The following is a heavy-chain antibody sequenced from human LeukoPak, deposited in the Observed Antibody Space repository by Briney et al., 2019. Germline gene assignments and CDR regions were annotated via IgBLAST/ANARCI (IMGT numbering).Heavy chain of an antibody. CDR3: ARQSRGYSYGYLGYYYYMDV. CDR1: GFTVSSNY. D-gene: IGHD5-18*01. V-gene: IGHV3-53*01. Sequence: PGGSLRLSCAAPGFTVSSNYMSWVRQAPGKGLEWVSVIYSGGSTYYADSVKGRFTISRDNSKNTLYLQMNSLRAEHTAVYYCARQSRGYSYGYLGYYYYMDVWGKGTTVTVSS. CDR2: IYSGGST. J-gene: IGHJ6*03.